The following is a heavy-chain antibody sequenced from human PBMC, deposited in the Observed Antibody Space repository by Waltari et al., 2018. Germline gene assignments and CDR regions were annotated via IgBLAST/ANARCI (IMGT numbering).Heavy chain of an antibody. Sequence: QVQLQESGPGLVKPSETLSLTCTVSGGSISSYYWSWIRQPAGKGLEWIGRIYPSGSANSNPSPKSRVTMSVDTAKNQFSLKLSSVTAADTAVYYCAREGGDAFDIWGQGTMVTVSS. V-gene: IGHV4-4*07. CDR3: AREGGDAFDI. J-gene: IGHJ3*02. CDR2: IYPSGSA. CDR1: GGSISSYY.